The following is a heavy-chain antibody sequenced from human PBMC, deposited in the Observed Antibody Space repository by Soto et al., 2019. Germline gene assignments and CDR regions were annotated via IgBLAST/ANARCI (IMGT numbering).Heavy chain of an antibody. CDR2: IYYSGST. CDR3: ARLIIGYCSSTSSYAPGEYYFVY. CDR1: GGSISSYY. J-gene: IGHJ4*02. V-gene: IGHV4-59*08. Sequence: SEILSLTCTVSGGSISSYYWSWIRQPPGKGLEWIGYIYYSGSTNYNPSLKSRVTISVDTSKNQFSLKLSSVTAADTAVYYCARLIIGYCSSTSSYAPGEYYFVYWGQGTLVTVSS. D-gene: IGHD2-2*01.